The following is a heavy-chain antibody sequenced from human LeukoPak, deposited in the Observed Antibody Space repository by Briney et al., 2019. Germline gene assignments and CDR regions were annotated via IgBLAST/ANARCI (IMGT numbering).Heavy chain of an antibody. CDR1: GGSISSYY. CDR2: IYYSGST. CDR3: ARGLGDYYDTSGYEYYFDY. V-gene: IGHV4-59*12. Sequence: PSETLSLTCTVSGGSISSYYWSWIRQPPGKGLEWIGYIYYSGSTSYNPSLKSRVTMSLDTSRNQFSLKLSSVTAADTAVYYCARGLGDYYDTSGYEYYFDYWGQGTLVTVSS. D-gene: IGHD3-22*01. J-gene: IGHJ4*02.